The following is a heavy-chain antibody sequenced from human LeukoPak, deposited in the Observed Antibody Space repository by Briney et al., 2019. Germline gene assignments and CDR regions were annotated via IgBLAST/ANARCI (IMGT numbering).Heavy chain of an antibody. CDR1: GGSISSKSYY. V-gene: IGHV4-39*01. J-gene: IGHJ4*02. Sequence: SETLSLTCTVSGGSISSKSYYWGWIRQSPGKGLEWIGSIYDSGSTYYNPSLKSRVTISVDTSNNQFSLKLSSVTAADTAVYYCARRHCSGGTCHPDYWGQGTLVTVSS. D-gene: IGHD2-15*01. CDR2: IYDSGST. CDR3: ARRHCSGGTCHPDY.